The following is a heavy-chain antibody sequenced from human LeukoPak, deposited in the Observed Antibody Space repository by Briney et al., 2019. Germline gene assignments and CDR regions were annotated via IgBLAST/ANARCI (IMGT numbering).Heavy chain of an antibody. CDR1: GYTFTSYG. D-gene: IGHD6-19*01. J-gene: IGHJ6*02. CDR2: ISAYNGNT. CDR3: ARDEGISSGWYWDYYYYGMDV. Sequence: GASVTVSCTASGYTFTSYGISWVRQAPGQGLEWMGWISAYNGNTNYAQKLQGRVTMTTDTSTSTAYMELRSLRSDDTAVYYCARDEGISSGWYWDYYYYGMDVWGQGTTVTVSS. V-gene: IGHV1-18*01.